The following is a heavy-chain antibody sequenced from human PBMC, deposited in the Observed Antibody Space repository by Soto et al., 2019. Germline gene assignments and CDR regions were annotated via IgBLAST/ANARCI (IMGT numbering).Heavy chain of an antibody. CDR1: GYSFKNYA. V-gene: IGHV1-3*01. J-gene: IGHJ4*02. Sequence: ASVKVSCKAAGYSFKNYAIHWVRQAPGQRLEWMGLSNEGNGNTRFSQKFQGRISITRDTSASTAYLDLSSLTSEDTAIYYCARDDRSVSGVVTLDYWGPGTLVTVSS. CDR2: SNEGNGNT. D-gene: IGHD3-3*01. CDR3: ARDDRSVSGVVTLDY.